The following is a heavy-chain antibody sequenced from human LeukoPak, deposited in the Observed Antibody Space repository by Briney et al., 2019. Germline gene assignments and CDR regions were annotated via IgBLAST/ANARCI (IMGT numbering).Heavy chain of an antibody. CDR1: GFTFSNYA. Sequence: GGSLRLSCAASGFTFSNYAMSWVRQAPGKGLEWVSGISTSGGSTYYADSVKGRFTISRDNSKNTLYLQMNSLRAEDTAVYYCAKGVEYSSSSGFDYWGQGTLVTVSS. CDR3: AKGVEYSSSSGFDY. D-gene: IGHD6-6*01. V-gene: IGHV3-23*01. J-gene: IGHJ4*02. CDR2: ISTSGGST.